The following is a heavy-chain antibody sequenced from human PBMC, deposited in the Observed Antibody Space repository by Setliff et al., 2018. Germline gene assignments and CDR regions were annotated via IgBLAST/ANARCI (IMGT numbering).Heavy chain of an antibody. J-gene: IGHJ4*02. CDR2: ISYDGSNK. V-gene: IGHV3-30-3*01. CDR1: GFTFSSYA. D-gene: IGHD6-13*01. Sequence: GGSLRLSCAASGFTFSSYAMHWVRQAPGKGLEWVAVISYDGSNKYYADSVKGRFTISRDNAKNTLYLQMNSLRAEDTAVYYCARAARIAAAGPFDYWGQGTLVTVSS. CDR3: ARAARIAAAGPFDY.